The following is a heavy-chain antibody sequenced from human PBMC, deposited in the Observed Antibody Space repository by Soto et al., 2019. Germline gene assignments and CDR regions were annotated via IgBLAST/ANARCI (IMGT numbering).Heavy chain of an antibody. Sequence: GGSLRLSCAASGFTFSSYGMHWVRQAPGKGLEWVAVIWYDGSNKYYADSVKGRFTISRDNSKNTLYLQMNSLRAEDTAVYYCARDGEQLVFENYYYGMDVWGQGTTVTVSS. CDR3: ARDGEQLVFENYYYGMDV. CDR1: GFTFSSYG. CDR2: IWYDGSNK. J-gene: IGHJ6*02. V-gene: IGHV3-33*01. D-gene: IGHD6-6*01.